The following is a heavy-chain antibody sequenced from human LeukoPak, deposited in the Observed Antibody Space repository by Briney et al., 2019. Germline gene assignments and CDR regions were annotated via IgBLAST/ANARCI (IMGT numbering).Heavy chain of an antibody. CDR2: VSSSGSTI. CDR3: ARRLPFDF. CDR1: GFTLSSNS. J-gene: IGHJ4*02. V-gene: IGHV3-48*01. Sequence: GGSLRLSCAASGFTLSSNSMNWVRRTPGKGLEWVSYVSSSGSTIHYADSVKGRFTVSRDNAKNSLSLQMNSLRAEDTAVYYCARRLPFDFWGQGTLVTVSS. D-gene: IGHD2-15*01.